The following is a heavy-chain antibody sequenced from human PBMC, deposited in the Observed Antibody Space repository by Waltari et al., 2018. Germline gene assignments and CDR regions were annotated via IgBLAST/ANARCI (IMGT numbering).Heavy chain of an antibody. CDR3: ARDLYDSSGYYDAFDI. V-gene: IGHV4-31*03. J-gene: IGHJ3*02. Sequence: QVQLQESGPGLVKPSQTLSLTCTVSGGAISSGGYYWSWIRQPPGKGLEWIGYIYYSGSTYYNPSLKSRVTISVDTSKNQFSLKLSSVTAADTAVYYCARDLYDSSGYYDAFDIWGQGTMVTVSS. CDR2: IYYSGST. D-gene: IGHD3-22*01. CDR1: GGAISSGGYY.